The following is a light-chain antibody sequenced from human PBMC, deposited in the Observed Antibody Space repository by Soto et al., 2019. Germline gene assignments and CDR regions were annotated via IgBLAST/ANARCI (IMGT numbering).Light chain of an antibody. CDR3: QQYNSYSPKT. CDR2: DAS. Sequence: DVQVTQSPSSLSASVGDRVTITCRASQGISSYLAWYQQKPGKAPKLLIYDASSLESGVPSRFSGSGSGTEFTLTISSLQPDDFATYYCQQYNSYSPKTFGQGTKVDIK. CDR1: QGISSY. V-gene: IGKV1-5*01. J-gene: IGKJ1*01.